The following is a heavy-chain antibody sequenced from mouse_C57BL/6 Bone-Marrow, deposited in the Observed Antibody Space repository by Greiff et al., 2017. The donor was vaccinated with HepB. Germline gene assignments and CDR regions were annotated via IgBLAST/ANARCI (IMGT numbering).Heavy chain of an antibody. CDR2: IDPENGDT. D-gene: IGHD1-1*01. J-gene: IGHJ2*01. V-gene: IGHV14-4*01. CDR3: TTWATTVVDY. CDR1: GYTFTSYG. Sequence: EVHLVESGAELARPGASVKLSCKASGYTFTSYGISWVKQRTEQGLEWIGWIDPENGDTEYASKFQGKATITADTSSNTAYLQLSSLTSEDTAVYYCTTWATTVVDYWGQGTTLTVSS.